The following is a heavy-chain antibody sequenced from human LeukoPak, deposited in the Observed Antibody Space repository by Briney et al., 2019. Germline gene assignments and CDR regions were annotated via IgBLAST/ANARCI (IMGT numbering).Heavy chain of an antibody. V-gene: IGHV4-4*09. CDR3: ARFAYCGTGCWYYFDF. Sequence: SETLSLTCSVSGGSISGHYWSWIRQPPGKELEWIGYIFVTGNTLYNPSLSSRVTTSLDTSKNQFSLKLSSVTATDTAVYYCARFAYCGTGCWYYFDFWGRGMLVTVSS. CDR2: IFVTGNT. J-gene: IGHJ4*02. CDR1: GGSISGHY. D-gene: IGHD2-21*02.